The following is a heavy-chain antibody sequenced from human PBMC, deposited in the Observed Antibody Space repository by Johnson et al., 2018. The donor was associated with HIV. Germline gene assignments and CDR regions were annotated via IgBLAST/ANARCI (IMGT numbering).Heavy chain of an antibody. CDR2: IRYDGSNE. CDR3: ARRSITSDGFDV. D-gene: IGHD2-2*01. J-gene: IGHJ3*01. CDR1: GFTFSSYG. Sequence: QVQLVESGGGVVQPGGSLRLSCAASGFTFSSYGMHWVRQAPGKGLEWVAFIRYDGSNEYYADSVKGRLTISRDISKNTLYLHMNSLRAGDTAVYYCARRSITSDGFDVWGQGTMVTVSS. V-gene: IGHV3-30*02.